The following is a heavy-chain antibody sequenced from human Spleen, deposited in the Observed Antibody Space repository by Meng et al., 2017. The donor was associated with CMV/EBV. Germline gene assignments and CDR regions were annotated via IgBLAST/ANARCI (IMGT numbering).Heavy chain of an antibody. D-gene: IGHD5-18*01. CDR2: IYYGGST. Sequence: SETLSLTCTVSGGSISSYYWSWIRQPPGKGLEWIGYIYYGGSTNYNPSLKSRVTISVDTSKNQFSLKLSSVTAADTAVYYCAGRTQVTDYWGQGTLVTVSS. CDR3: AGRTQVTDY. CDR1: GGSISSYY. V-gene: IGHV4-59*12. J-gene: IGHJ4*02.